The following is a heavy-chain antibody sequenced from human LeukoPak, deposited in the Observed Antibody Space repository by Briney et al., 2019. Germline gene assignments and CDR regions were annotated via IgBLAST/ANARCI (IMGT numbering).Heavy chain of an antibody. J-gene: IGHJ4*02. D-gene: IGHD3-22*01. CDR2: ISGSSIYI. V-gene: IGHV3-21*01. CDR3: ARDPPYYDSSGYYYDY. Sequence: PGGSLRLSCAASGFTFSTYSMNWVRQAPGKGLEWVSSISGSSIYIYYADSVKGRFTTSRDNAKNSLYLQMNSLRAEDTAVYYCARDPPYYDSSGYYYDYWGQGTLVTVSS. CDR1: GFTFSTYS.